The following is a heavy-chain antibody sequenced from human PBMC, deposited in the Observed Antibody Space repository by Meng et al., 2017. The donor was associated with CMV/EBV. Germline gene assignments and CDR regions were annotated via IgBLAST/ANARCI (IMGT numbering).Heavy chain of an antibody. CDR2: INADGSRI. J-gene: IGHJ4*02. CDR1: EFPSHNHW. V-gene: IGHV3-74*01. CDR3: ARGVAESLGWEMGY. D-gene: IGHD1-26*01. Sequence: SEVGQVQPGGSIRLSCAPSEFPSHNHWMHWVRQAPGKGLMWVSRINADGSRINYADSVKGRFTMSRDDAKNTLYLQMNSLRDEDTAVYYCARGVAESLGWEMGYWGQGTLVTVSS.